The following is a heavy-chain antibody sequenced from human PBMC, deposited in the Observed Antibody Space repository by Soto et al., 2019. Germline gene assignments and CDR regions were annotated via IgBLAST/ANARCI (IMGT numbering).Heavy chain of an antibody. Sequence: SQTLSLTCAISGDSVSSNSAAWNWIRQSPSRGLEWLGRTYYRSKWYNDYAVSVNSRITINPDTSKNQFSLQMNSVTPEDTAVYYCARAPGYDHYHYYGMDVWGQGTTVTV. CDR2: TYYRSKWYN. CDR1: GDSVSSNSAA. J-gene: IGHJ6*02. CDR3: ARAPGYDHYHYYGMDV. V-gene: IGHV6-1*01. D-gene: IGHD3-3*01.